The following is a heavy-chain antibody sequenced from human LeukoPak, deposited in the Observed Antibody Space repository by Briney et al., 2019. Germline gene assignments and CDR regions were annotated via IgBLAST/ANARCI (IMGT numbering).Heavy chain of an antibody. CDR3: ARDPKDWNPDYYYYYYGMDV. Sequence: SVKVSCKASGGTFSSYAISWVRQAPGQGLEWMGRIIPILGIANYAQKFQGRVTTTADKSTSTAYMELSSLRSEDTAVYYCARDPKDWNPDYYYYYYGMDVWGQGPLVTVSS. CDR1: GGTFSSYA. J-gene: IGHJ6*02. V-gene: IGHV1-69*04. D-gene: IGHD1-1*01. CDR2: IIPILGIA.